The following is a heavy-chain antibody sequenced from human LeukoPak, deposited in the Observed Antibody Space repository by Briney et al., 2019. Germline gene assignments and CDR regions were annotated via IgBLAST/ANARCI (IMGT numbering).Heavy chain of an antibody. CDR3: ASQRSRDGYNLVY. D-gene: IGHD5-24*01. Sequence: ASVKVSCKASGYTFTSYDINWVRQATGQGLEWMGWMNPNSGNTGYAKKFQGRVTMTRNTSISTAYMELSSLRSEDTAVYYCASQRSRDGYNLVYWGQETLVTVSS. J-gene: IGHJ4*02. CDR1: GYTFTSYD. CDR2: MNPNSGNT. V-gene: IGHV1-8*01.